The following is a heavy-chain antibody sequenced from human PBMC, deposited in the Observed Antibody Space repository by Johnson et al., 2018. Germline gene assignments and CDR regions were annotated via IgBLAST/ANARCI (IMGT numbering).Heavy chain of an antibody. J-gene: IGHJ6*03. V-gene: IGHV3-30*03. D-gene: IGHD4-17*01. CDR1: GFTFSSYG. Sequence: QVQLQESGGGVVQPGRSLRLSCAASGFTFSSYGIHWVRQAPGKGLEWVAVISYDGSNKYYVDSVKGRFTISRDNSKNTLYLQMNSLRPEDAAVYYCARAPYPPPDYGDYGVMDVWGKGTTFTVSS. CDR2: ISYDGSNK. CDR3: ARAPYPPPDYGDYGVMDV.